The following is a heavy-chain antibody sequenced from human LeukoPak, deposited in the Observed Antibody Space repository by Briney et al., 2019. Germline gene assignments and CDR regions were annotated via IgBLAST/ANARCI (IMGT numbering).Heavy chain of an antibody. CDR2: ISFDGSAK. D-gene: IGHD3-10*01. J-gene: IGHJ3*02. Sequence: GRSLRLSCAASGFTFSNYGMHWVRQAPGKGLEWVSVISFDGSAKYYADSVKGRFTMSRDNSKNTLYLQMNSLRADDTALYYCAREGSSHDAFDIWGQGTVVTVSS. CDR3: AREGSSHDAFDI. CDR1: GFTFSNYG. V-gene: IGHV3-33*08.